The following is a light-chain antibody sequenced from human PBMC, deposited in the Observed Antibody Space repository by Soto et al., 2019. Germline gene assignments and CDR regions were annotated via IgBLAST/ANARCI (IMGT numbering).Light chain of an antibody. CDR1: QAFTHY. CDR2: TVF. CDR3: LQYHTYLWT. V-gene: IGKV1-8*01. J-gene: IGKJ1*01. Sequence: IRMTQSPSSLSASTGDTVTITCRASQAFTHYLAWYQQKPGEAPKLLIHTVFILQTGVPSRFSGSRSCTDFTLTISYLQSEDFATYYCLQYHTYLWTFCQGTKVEIK.